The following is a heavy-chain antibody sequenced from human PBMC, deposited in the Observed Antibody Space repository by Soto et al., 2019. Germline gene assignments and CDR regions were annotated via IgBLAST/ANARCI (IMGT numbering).Heavy chain of an antibody. CDR1: GFTFDDYA. CDR2: ISWNSGSI. D-gene: IGHD3-3*01. V-gene: IGHV3-9*01. Sequence: EVQLVESGGGLVQPGRSLRLSCAASGFTFDDYAMHWVRQAPGKGLEWVSGISWNSGSIGYADSVKGRFTISRDNAKNSLYLQMNSLRAEDTALYYCAKDINPPGDYDFWSGYYAYDYYGMDVWGQGTTVTVSS. J-gene: IGHJ6*02. CDR3: AKDINPPGDYDFWSGYYAYDYYGMDV.